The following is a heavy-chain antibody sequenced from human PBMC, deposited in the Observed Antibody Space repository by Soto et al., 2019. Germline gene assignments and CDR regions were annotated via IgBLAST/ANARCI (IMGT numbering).Heavy chain of an antibody. CDR1: GGSISSSSYY. Sequence: PSETLSLTCTVSGGSISSSSYYWGWIRQPPGKGLEWIGSIYYSGSTYYNPSLKSRVTISVDTSKNQFSLKLSSVTAADTAVYYCASSGSGDSGYDFGVYFFDYWGQGTLVTVSS. J-gene: IGHJ4*02. CDR3: ASSGSGDSGYDFGVYFFDY. D-gene: IGHD5-12*01. V-gene: IGHV4-39*01. CDR2: IYYSGST.